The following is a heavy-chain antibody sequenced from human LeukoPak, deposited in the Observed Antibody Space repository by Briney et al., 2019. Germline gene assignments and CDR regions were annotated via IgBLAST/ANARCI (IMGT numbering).Heavy chain of an antibody. J-gene: IGHJ4*02. CDR3: AKRGVVIRVILVGFHKEAYYFDS. CDR1: GFTFSSYA. CDR2: ISGSGGTT. Sequence: GGSLRLSCAASGFTFSSYAMSWVRQAPGKGLEWVAGISGSGGTTSYADSVKGRFTISRDNPQSTLYLQMNSLRAEDTAVYFCAKRGVVIRVILVGFHKEAYYFDSWGQGALVTVSS. D-gene: IGHD3-22*01. V-gene: IGHV3-23*01.